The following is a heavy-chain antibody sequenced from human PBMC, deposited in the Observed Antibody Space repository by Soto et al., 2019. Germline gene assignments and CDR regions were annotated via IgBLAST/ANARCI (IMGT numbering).Heavy chain of an antibody. D-gene: IGHD6-19*01. J-gene: IGHJ3*02. CDR2: ISPIFGTA. Sequence: SVKVSCKASGGTFSSYAISWVRQAPGQGLEWMGGISPIFGTANYAQKFQGRVTITADESTSTAYMELRSLRSDDTAVYYCARALAPYSSGWYDYAFDIWGQGTMVTVAS. V-gene: IGHV1-69*13. CDR3: ARALAPYSSGWYDYAFDI. CDR1: GGTFSSYA.